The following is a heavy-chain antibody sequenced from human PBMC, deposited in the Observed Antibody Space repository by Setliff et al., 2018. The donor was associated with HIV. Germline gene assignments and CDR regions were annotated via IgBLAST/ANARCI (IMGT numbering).Heavy chain of an antibody. D-gene: IGHD2-21*02. V-gene: IGHV1-69*04. Sequence: SVKVSCKASGDTFRSYAISWVRQAPGQGLEWMGRIVPTLGSVNYAQKFQGRVTITADKPTTTAYMQIVGLTSEDTAVYYCARDRTGVTSGEFDPWGQGTLVTVSS. CDR3: ARDRTGVTSGEFDP. CDR1: GDTFRSYA. J-gene: IGHJ5*02. CDR2: IVPTLGSV.